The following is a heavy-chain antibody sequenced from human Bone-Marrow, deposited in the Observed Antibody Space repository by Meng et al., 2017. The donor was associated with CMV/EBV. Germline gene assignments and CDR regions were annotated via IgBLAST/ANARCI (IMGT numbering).Heavy chain of an antibody. CDR3: AREGRDSSMTTIYFDY. CDR1: GFTFNTYW. Sequence: GESLKISCAASGFTFNTYWMRWVRQAPGKGLEWVANIKPDGSEKYYVDSVKGRFTISRDNAKNSLYLQMNSLRAEDTAVYYCAREGRDSSMTTIYFDYWGQGTLVTVSS. D-gene: IGHD2-21*02. V-gene: IGHV3-7*01. J-gene: IGHJ4*02. CDR2: IKPDGSEK.